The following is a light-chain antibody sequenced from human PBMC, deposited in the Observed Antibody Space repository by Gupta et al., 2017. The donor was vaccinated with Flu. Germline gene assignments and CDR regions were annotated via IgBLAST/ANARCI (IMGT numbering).Light chain of an antibody. CDR3: QQENSYPYA. V-gene: IGKV1-5*03. CDR1: QSISSW. Sequence: DTQMTQSPSTLSASVGDRVTITCRASQSISSWLAWYQQKPGKAPKLLIYKASRVESGVPSRFSGSGSGTEVTLTISSLQPDDFATYYCQQENSYPYAFGQGTKMEIK. CDR2: KAS. J-gene: IGKJ2*01.